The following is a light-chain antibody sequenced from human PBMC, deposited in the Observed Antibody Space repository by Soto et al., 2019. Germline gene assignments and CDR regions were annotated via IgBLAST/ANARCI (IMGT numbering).Light chain of an antibody. V-gene: IGKV3-20*01. CDR3: QKYGDSFA. CDR1: QSVSSRF. CDR2: GTS. Sequence: EIVLTQSPGTLSLSPGERATLSCRASQSVSSRFLAWYQHKPGQGPRLLIYGTSSRATGIPDRFSGSGSGTDSTLTISRLEPEDFALYFCQKYGDSFAFGPGTKVDIK. J-gene: IGKJ3*01.